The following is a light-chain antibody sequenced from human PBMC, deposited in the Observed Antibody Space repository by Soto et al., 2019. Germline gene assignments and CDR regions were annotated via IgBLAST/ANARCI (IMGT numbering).Light chain of an antibody. Sequence: IQVTQSPSSLSASVRDRVTITCRASQTIGSHLNWYQQKPGTAPKLLIYGASSLHGGVPSRFSGFGSGTDFTLTISTLRPEDFATYYCLQTHSLPVAFGGGTKVE. V-gene: IGKV1-39*01. CDR3: LQTHSLPVA. J-gene: IGKJ4*01. CDR1: QTIGSH. CDR2: GAS.